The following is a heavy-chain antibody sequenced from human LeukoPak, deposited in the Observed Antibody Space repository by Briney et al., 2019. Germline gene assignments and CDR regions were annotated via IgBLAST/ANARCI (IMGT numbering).Heavy chain of an antibody. CDR3: AREGFGEANFDF. D-gene: IGHD3-10*01. CDR1: GGSMNDYS. V-gene: IGHV4-4*07. J-gene: IGHJ4*02. Sequence: SSETLSLTCTVSGGSMNDYSWSWIRQSAGNGLEWIGRMYTRGNSHYNPSLTSRVTISIDESKNQLSLKLRSVTAADTAVYYCAREGFGEANFDFWGQGTRVSVSS. CDR2: MYTRGNS.